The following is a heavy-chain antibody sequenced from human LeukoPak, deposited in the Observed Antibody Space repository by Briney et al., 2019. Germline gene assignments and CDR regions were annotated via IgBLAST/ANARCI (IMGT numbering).Heavy chain of an antibody. V-gene: IGHV4-34*01. CDR1: GGSFSGYY. CDR2: INHSGST. D-gene: IGHD5-18*01. Sequence: ASETLSLTCAVYGGSFSGYYWSWIRQPPGKGLEWIGEINHSGSTNYNPSLKSRVTISVDTSENQFSLKLSSVTAADTAVYYCAREQLWLKHGPYYFDYWGQGTLVTVSS. J-gene: IGHJ4*02. CDR3: AREQLWLKHGPYYFDY.